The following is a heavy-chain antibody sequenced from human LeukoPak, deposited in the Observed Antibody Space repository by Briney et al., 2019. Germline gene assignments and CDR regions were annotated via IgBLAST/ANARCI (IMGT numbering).Heavy chain of an antibody. J-gene: IGHJ1*01. V-gene: IGHV1-69*05. Sequence: SVKVSCKASGGTFSSYAISWVRQAPGQGLEWMGGIIPIFGTANYAQKFQGRVTMTRDTSTSTVYMELSSLRSEDTAVYYCARGRFYGSGSYSGEYFQHWGQGTLVTVSS. CDR1: GGTFSSYA. D-gene: IGHD3-10*01. CDR2: IIPIFGTA. CDR3: ARGRFYGSGSYSGEYFQH.